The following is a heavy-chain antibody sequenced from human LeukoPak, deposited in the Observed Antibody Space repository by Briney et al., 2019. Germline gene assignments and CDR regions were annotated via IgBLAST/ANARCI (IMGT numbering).Heavy chain of an antibody. CDR3: AKVLAPGYCSGGSCYYFDY. V-gene: IGHV3-23*01. CDR2: ISGSGGST. J-gene: IGHJ4*02. Sequence: GGSLRLSCAASGFTFSSYAMSWVRQAPGKGLEWVSAISGSGGSTYYADSVKGRFTISRDNSKNTLYLQMNSLRAEDTAVYYCAKVLAPGYCSGGSCYYFDYWGQGTLVTVSS. CDR1: GFTFSSYA. D-gene: IGHD2-15*01.